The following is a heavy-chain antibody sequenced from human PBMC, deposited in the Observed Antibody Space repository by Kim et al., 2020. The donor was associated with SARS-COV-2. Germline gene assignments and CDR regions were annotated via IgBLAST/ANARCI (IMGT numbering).Heavy chain of an antibody. CDR3: ARDFSLGWFGESSYGMDV. CDR2: ISAYNGNT. J-gene: IGHJ6*02. V-gene: IGHV1-18*01. D-gene: IGHD3-10*01. CDR1: GYTFTSYG. Sequence: ASVKVSCKASGYTFTSYGISWVRQAPGQGLEWMGWISAYNGNTNYAQKLQGRVTMTTDTSTSTAYMELRSLRSDDTAVYYCARDFSLGWFGESSYGMDVWGQGTTVTVSS.